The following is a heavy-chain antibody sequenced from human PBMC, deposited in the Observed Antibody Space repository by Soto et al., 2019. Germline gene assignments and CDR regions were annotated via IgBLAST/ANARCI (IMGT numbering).Heavy chain of an antibody. V-gene: IGHV3-11*06. J-gene: IGHJ3*02. Sequence: GGSLRLSCAASGFTFSDYYMSWIRQAPGKGLEWVSYISSSSSYTNYADSVKGRFTISRDNAKNSLYLQMISLRAEDTAVYYCSTSQEIAAAGTGAFDIWGQGTMVTVSS. CDR3: STSQEIAAAGTGAFDI. D-gene: IGHD6-13*01. CDR1: GFTFSDYY. CDR2: ISSSSSYT.